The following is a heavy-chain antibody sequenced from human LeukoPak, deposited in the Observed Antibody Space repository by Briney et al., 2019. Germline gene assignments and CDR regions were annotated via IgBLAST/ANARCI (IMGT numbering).Heavy chain of an antibody. Sequence: PSETLSLTCSVFGYSISSGYYWGWIRQPPGKGLEWIGYIYYSGSTNYNPSLKSRVTISVDTSKNQFSLKLSSVTAADTAVYYCARQWGAAGMGFDYWGQGTLVTVSS. V-gene: IGHV4-38-2*02. CDR3: ARQWGAAGMGFDY. CDR2: IYYSGST. CDR1: GYSISSGYY. J-gene: IGHJ4*02. D-gene: IGHD6-13*01.